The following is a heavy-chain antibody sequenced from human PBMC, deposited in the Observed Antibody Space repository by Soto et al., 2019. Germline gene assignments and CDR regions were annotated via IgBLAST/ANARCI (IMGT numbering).Heavy chain of an antibody. CDR1: GGSINSGDYY. Sequence: SETLSLTCTVSGGSINSGDYYWSWIRQPPGKGLEWIGYNYYSGSTFYNPSLKSRVTISVDTSKNQFSLKLISVTAADTAVYYCARAPCSGDCYSDFYWYFDLWGRGILVTVT. D-gene: IGHD2-21*02. CDR2: NYYSGST. CDR3: ARAPCSGDCYSDFYWYFDL. J-gene: IGHJ2*01. V-gene: IGHV4-30-4*01.